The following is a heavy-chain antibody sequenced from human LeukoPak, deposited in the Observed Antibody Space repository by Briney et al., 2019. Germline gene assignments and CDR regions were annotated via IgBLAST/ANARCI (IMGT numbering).Heavy chain of an antibody. V-gene: IGHV3-23*01. J-gene: IGHJ4*02. Sequence: GGSLRLSCAASGFTFSSYAMSWVRQAPGKGLEWVSTISGSGGSTYYADSVKGRFTISRDNSKNTLYLQMNSLRAEDTAVYYCAKVEPVGAIGSGHFDYWGQGTLVTVSS. CDR1: GFTFSSYA. CDR2: ISGSGGST. D-gene: IGHD1-26*01. CDR3: AKVEPVGAIGSGHFDY.